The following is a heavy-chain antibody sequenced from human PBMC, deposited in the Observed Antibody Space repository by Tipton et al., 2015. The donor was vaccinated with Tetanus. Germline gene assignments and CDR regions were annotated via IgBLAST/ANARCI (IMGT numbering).Heavy chain of an antibody. CDR3: IGYDYGDYYFDY. D-gene: IGHD4-17*01. V-gene: IGHV4-34*01. J-gene: IGHJ4*02. CDR2: IYYSGST. Sequence: TLSLTCDVYGGSFSGNYWSWTRQPPGKGLEWVGSIYYSGSTYYNPSLKSRVTISIDTSKNQFSLKLNSVTAADTAVYFCIGYDYGDYYFDYWGQGTLVTVSS. CDR1: GGSFSGNY.